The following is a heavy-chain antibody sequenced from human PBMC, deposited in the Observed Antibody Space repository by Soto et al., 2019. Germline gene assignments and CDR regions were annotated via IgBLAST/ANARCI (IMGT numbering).Heavy chain of an antibody. D-gene: IGHD6-13*01. V-gene: IGHV3-30-3*01. CDR3: ARYVAEAYFAY. J-gene: IGHJ4*02. Sequence: PGGSLRLSCASSGFTFSSYAMHWVRQAPGKGLEWVAVISYDGSNKYYADSVKGRFTISRDNSKNTLYLQMNSLRAEDTAVYYCARYVAEAYFAYWGQGTLVTVSS. CDR2: ISYDGSNK. CDR1: GFTFSSYA.